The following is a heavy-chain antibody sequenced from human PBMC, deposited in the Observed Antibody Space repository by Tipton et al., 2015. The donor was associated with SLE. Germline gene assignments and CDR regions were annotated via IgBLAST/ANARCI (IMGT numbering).Heavy chain of an antibody. CDR2: IYYRGST. CDR3: ARLPLWANWFDP. Sequence: TLSLTCTVSGGSVSSYYWSWIRQPPGKGLEWIGYIYYRGSTNYNPSLKSRVTISVDTSKNQFSLKLTSVTAADTAVYYCARLPLWANWFDPWGQGTLVTVSS. D-gene: IGHD5-18*01. J-gene: IGHJ5*02. CDR1: GGSVSSYY. V-gene: IGHV4-59*02.